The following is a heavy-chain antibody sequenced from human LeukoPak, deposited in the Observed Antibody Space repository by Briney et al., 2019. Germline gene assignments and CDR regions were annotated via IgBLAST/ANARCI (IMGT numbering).Heavy chain of an antibody. CDR3: ARSDHYYDSSGFSFDY. D-gene: IGHD3-22*01. Sequence: PGGSLRLSCAASGFTFSSYWMSWVRQAPGKGLEWVANIKQDGSEKYYVDSVKGRFTISRDNAKNSLYLQMNSLRAEDTAVYYCARSDHYYDSSGFSFDYWGQGNLVTVSS. V-gene: IGHV3-7*01. J-gene: IGHJ4*02. CDR1: GFTFSSYW. CDR2: IKQDGSEK.